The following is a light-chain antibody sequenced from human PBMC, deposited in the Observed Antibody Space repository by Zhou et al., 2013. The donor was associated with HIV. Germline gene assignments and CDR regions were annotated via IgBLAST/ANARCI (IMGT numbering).Light chain of an antibody. CDR1: QTIGSW. CDR3: QQYNSYWT. V-gene: IGKV1-5*03. Sequence: DIQLTQSPSFLSASVGDRVTITCRASQTIGSWLAWYQQKPGKAPNLLIYKASNLESGVPSRFSGSGSGTEFTLTISSLQPDDFATYYCQQYNSYWTFGQGTKVEIK. J-gene: IGKJ1*01. CDR2: KAS.